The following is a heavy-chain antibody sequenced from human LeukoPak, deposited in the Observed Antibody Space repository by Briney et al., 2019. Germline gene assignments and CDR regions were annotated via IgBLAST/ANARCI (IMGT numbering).Heavy chain of an antibody. J-gene: IGHJ2*01. CDR1: GYTLTELS. CDR3: ARGGMPAASPEWFFHL. Sequence: ASVKVSCKVSGYTLTELSMHWVRQAPGQGLEWMGIINPSGGSTSYAQKFQGRVTMTRDTSTSTVYMELSSLISEDTAVYYCARGGMPAASPEWFFHLWGRGTLVTVSS. D-gene: IGHD2-2*01. CDR2: INPSGGST. V-gene: IGHV1-46*01.